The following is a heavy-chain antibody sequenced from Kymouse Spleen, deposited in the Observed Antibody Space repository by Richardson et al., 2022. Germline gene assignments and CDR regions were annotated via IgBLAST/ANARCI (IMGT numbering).Heavy chain of an antibody. Sequence: QVQLVQSGAEVKKPGASVKVSCKASGYTFTGYYMHWVRQAPGQGLEWMGWINPNSGGTNYAQKFQGWVTMTRDTSISTAYMELSRLRSDDTAVYYCARDILTGYYSYYYYYGMDVWGQGTTVTVSS. CDR3: ARDILTGYYSYYYYYGMDV. CDR1: GYTFTGYY. J-gene: IGHJ6*02. CDR2: INPNSGGT. V-gene: IGHV1-2*04. D-gene: IGHD3-9*01.